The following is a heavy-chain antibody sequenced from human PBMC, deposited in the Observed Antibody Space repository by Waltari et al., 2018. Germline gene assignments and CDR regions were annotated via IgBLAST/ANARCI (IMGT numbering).Heavy chain of an antibody. Sequence: QVQLVQSGAEVKKPGASVKVSCKASGYTFTSYGISWVRQAPGQGLEWMGGIIPICGTANYAQKFQGRVTITADESTSTAYMELSSLRSEDTAVYYCASLGDYYYGMDVWGQGTTVTVSS. V-gene: IGHV1-69*13. CDR1: GYTFTSYG. CDR2: IIPICGTA. D-gene: IGHD3-16*01. J-gene: IGHJ6*02. CDR3: ASLGDYYYGMDV.